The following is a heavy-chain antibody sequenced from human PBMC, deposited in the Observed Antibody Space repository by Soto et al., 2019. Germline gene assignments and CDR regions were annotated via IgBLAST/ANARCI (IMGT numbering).Heavy chain of an antibody. D-gene: IGHD6-13*01. CDR3: ARDEWQQLVLLTS. J-gene: IGHJ5*02. CDR1: GYTFTNYG. Sequence: ASVKVSCKTSGYTFTNYGISWVRQAPGQGLEWMGWISGYNGNRNYAQKFQGRVAMTTDTSTSTAYMELWSLRSDDTAVYYCARDEWQQLVLLTSWGQGTLVTVSS. V-gene: IGHV1-18*01. CDR2: ISGYNGNR.